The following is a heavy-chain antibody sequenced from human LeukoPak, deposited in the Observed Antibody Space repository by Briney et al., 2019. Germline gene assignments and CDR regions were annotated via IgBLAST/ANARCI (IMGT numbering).Heavy chain of an antibody. CDR1: GGSLCRGDYY. J-gene: IGHJ3*02. CDR3: ARVSICGGDCYSDAFDI. V-gene: IGHV4-30-4*01. CDR2: IYYSGRT. Sequence: SQTLSLTCTLSGGSLCRGDYYCSWIRQPPGKGLEWNGYIYYSGRTYYNPSLKSRVTISVDTSKNQFSLKLSSVTAADTAVYYCARVSICGGDCYSDAFDIWGQGTMVTVSS. D-gene: IGHD2-21*02.